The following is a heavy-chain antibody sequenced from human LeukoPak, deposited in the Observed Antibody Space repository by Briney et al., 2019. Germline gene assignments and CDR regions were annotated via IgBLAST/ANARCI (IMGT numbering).Heavy chain of an antibody. J-gene: IGHJ4*02. CDR1: GYTFTSYD. CDR3: ARDYGDYVTLFDY. V-gene: IGHV1-8*01. D-gene: IGHD4-17*01. Sequence: ASVKVSCKASGYTFTSYDINWVRQATGQGLEWMGWMNPNSGNTGYAQKFQGRVTMTRNTSISTVYMELSSLRSEDTAVYYCARDYGDYVTLFDYWGQGTLVTVSS. CDR2: MNPNSGNT.